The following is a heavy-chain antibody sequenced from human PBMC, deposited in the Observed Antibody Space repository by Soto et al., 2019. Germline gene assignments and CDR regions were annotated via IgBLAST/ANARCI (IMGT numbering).Heavy chain of an antibody. J-gene: IGHJ6*03. V-gene: IGHV3-23*01. Sequence: GGSLRLSCAASGFTFSSYAMSWVRQAPGKGLEWVSAISGSGGSTYYADSVKGRFTISRDNSKNTLYLQMNSLRAEDTAVYYCATMVRGVTGGRYVDVWGKGTTVTVSS. CDR1: GFTFSSYA. D-gene: IGHD3-10*01. CDR2: ISGSGGST. CDR3: ATMVRGVTGGRYVDV.